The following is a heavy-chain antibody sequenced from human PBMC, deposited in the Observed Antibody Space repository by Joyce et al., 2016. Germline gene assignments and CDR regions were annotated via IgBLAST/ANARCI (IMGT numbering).Heavy chain of an antibody. D-gene: IGHD3-22*01. CDR2: IRGSGKTV. J-gene: IGHJ4*02. V-gene: IGHV3-11*01. CDR1: GFTFSDYY. Sequence: QVQLVESGGGLVKPGGSLRLSCAASGFTFSDYYMSWIRQAPGKGLEWIANIRGSGKTVNYADPVKGRFTISRDNAKKTLFLQMNSLRAEDTAVYYCVREQDYYDTSGYRFDNWGQGTPVTVAS. CDR3: VREQDYYDTSGYRFDN.